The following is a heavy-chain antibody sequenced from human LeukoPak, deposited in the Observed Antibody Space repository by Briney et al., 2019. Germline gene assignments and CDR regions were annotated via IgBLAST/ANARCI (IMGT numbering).Heavy chain of an antibody. V-gene: IGHV3-23*01. CDR1: GIIFSNSA. CDR3: VKSAGKDGYRDVFDI. Sequence: GGSLRLSCVPSGIIFSNSALNWVRQAPGKGLEWVTTITKSGDQTHYADSVKGRFTISRDISKNTLYLQMNSLRAEDTAVYHCVKSAGKDGYRDVFDIWGQGTVVTVSS. J-gene: IGHJ3*02. D-gene: IGHD5-24*01. CDR2: ITKSGDQT.